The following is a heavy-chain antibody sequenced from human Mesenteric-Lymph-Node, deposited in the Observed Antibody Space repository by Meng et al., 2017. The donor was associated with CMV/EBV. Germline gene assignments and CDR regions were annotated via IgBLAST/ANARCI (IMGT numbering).Heavy chain of an antibody. Sequence: GSLRLSCSVSGGSISGYYWGWIRQPPGRGLEWIGNIYYSGSTNYNPSLKSRVTISLDTSKNQFSLKLTSVTAADTAVYYCVRGDSYYHIVTGFDYWGQGSLVTVSS. CDR2: IYYSGST. V-gene: IGHV4-59*01. D-gene: IGHD3-9*01. J-gene: IGHJ4*02. CDR1: GGSISGYY. CDR3: VRGDSYYHIVTGFDY.